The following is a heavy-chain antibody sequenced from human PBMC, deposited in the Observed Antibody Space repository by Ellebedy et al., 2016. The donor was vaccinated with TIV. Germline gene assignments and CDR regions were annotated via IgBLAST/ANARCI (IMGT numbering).Heavy chain of an antibody. V-gene: IGHV1-69*06. CDR2: IIPIFGTA. J-gene: IGHJ4*02. D-gene: IGHD3-10*01. CDR3: ATDWQDYGSGSYYNSY. CDR1: GGTFSSYA. Sequence: SVKVSXXASGGTFSSYAISWVRQAPGQGLEWMGGIIPIFGTANYAQKFQGRVTMTEDTSTDTAYMELSSLRSEDTAVYYCATDWQDYGSGSYYNSYWGQGTLVTVSS.